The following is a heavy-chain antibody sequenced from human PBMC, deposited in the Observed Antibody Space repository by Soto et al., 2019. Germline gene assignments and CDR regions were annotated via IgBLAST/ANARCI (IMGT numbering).Heavy chain of an antibody. CDR1: GGTFSSYA. V-gene: IGHV1-69*13. D-gene: IGHD2-15*01. CDR2: IIPIFGTA. J-gene: IGHJ6*02. CDR3: ARHPGRPYYYYGMDV. Sequence: SVKVSCKASGGTFSSYAISWVRQAPGQGLEWMGGIIPIFGTADYAQKFQGRVTITADESTSTAYMELSSLRSEDTAVYYCARHPGRPYYYYGMDVWGQGTTVPVSS.